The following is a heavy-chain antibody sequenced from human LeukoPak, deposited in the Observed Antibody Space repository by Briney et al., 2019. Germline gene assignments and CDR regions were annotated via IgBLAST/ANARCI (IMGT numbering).Heavy chain of an antibody. Sequence: SVKVSCKASGGTFSSYAISWVRQAPGQGLEWMGGIIPIFGTANYAQKFQGRVTITADESTSTAYMELSSLRSEDTAVYYCARGGCSSTSCYTRYYYGMDVWGQGTTVTVSS. CDR2: IIPIFGTA. CDR3: ARGGCSSTSCYTRYYYGMDV. D-gene: IGHD2-2*02. J-gene: IGHJ6*02. V-gene: IGHV1-69*13. CDR1: GGTFSSYA.